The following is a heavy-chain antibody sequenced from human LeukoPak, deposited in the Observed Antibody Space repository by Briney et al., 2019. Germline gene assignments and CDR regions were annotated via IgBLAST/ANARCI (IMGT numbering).Heavy chain of an antibody. CDR2: IYYSGST. V-gene: IGHV4-59*01. Sequence: SETLSLTCTVSGGSISSYYWSWIRQPPGKGLEWIGYIYYSGSTNHNPSLKSRVTISVDTSKNQFSLKLSSVTAADTAVYYCARDGRRYDDFWSGYSPTYYYGMDVWGQGTTVTVSS. J-gene: IGHJ6*02. CDR3: ARDGRRYDDFWSGYSPTYYYGMDV. D-gene: IGHD3-3*01. CDR1: GGSISSYY.